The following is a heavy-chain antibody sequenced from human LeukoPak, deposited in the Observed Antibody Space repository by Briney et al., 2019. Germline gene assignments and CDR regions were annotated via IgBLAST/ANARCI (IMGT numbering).Heavy chain of an antibody. CDR3: ARDRSSNWGDGDAFDI. D-gene: IGHD7-27*01. CDR1: GGSISSGDYY. V-gene: IGHV4-30-4*02. CDR2: IYYSGST. Sequence: KTSETLSLTCTVSGGSISSGDYYWSWIRQPPGKGLEWIGYIYYSGSTYYNPSLKSRVTISVDTSKNQFSLNLSSVTAADTAVYYCARDRSSNWGDGDAFDIWGQGTMVTVSS. J-gene: IGHJ3*02.